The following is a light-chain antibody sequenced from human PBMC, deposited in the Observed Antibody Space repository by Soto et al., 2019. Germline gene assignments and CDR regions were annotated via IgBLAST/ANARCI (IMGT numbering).Light chain of an antibody. CDR1: NIGSKS. Sequence: SYELTQPPSVSVAPGKTARITCGGNNIGSKSVHWYQQKPGQAPVLVIYYDSARPSGIPERFPGSNSGNTATLTISRVEAGDEADYYCQVWDSSSDHPVVFGGGTKLTVL. CDR3: QVWDSSSDHPVV. CDR2: YDS. V-gene: IGLV3-21*04. J-gene: IGLJ2*01.